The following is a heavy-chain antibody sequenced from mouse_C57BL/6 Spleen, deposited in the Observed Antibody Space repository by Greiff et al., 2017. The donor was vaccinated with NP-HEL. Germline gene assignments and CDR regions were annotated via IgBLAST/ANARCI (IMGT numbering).Heavy chain of an antibody. V-gene: IGHV1-20*01. J-gene: IGHJ2*01. D-gene: IGHD2-5*01. CDR2: INPYNGDT. Sequence: VQLQQSGPELVKPGDSVKISCKASGYSFTGYFMNWVMQSHGKSLEWIGRINPYNGDTFYNQKFKGKATLTVDKSSSTAHMELRSLTSEDSAVYYCARDYSNYLYYFDYWGQGTTLTVSS. CDR1: GYSFTGYF. CDR3: ARDYSNYLYYFDY.